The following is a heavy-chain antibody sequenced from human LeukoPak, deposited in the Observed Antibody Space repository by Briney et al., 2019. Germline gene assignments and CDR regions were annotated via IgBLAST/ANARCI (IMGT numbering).Heavy chain of an antibody. CDR3: AKDHYYDSSGYYYFDY. CDR2: ISGSGGST. Sequence: GGSLRLSCAASGFTFSSYAMSWVRQAPGKGLEWVSAISGSGGSTYYADSVKGRFTISRDNSKNTLYLQMNSLRAEDTAVYYCAKDHYYDSSGYYYFDYWGQGTLVTVSS. J-gene: IGHJ4*02. D-gene: IGHD3-22*01. V-gene: IGHV3-23*01. CDR1: GFTFSSYA.